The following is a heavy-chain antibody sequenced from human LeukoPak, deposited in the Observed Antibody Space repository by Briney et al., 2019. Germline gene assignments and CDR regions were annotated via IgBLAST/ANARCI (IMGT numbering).Heavy chain of an antibody. CDR3: AKDHKGVRALNFDY. V-gene: IGHV3-21*04. CDR2: ISSTSTYI. J-gene: IGHJ4*02. Sequence: TGGFLRLSCAASGFTFSDYSMNWVRQAPGKGLDWVSSISSTSTYILYADSVKDRFTISRDNARNSLYLQMNSLRAEDTAVYYCAKDHKGVRALNFDYWGQGTLVTVSS. CDR1: GFTFSDYS. D-gene: IGHD1-26*01.